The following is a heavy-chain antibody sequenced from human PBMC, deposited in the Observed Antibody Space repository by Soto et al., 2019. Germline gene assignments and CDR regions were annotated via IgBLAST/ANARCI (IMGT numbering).Heavy chain of an antibody. D-gene: IGHD6-13*01. CDR2: MNPNSGNT. V-gene: IGHV1-8*01. CDR1: GYTVSIYE. CDR3: ARGITAGFDY. Sequence: SVKIACKASGYTVSIYEINWVRQATGQGLEWMGWMNPNSGNTDYAQNYQGRDTMTRDTSISTAYMELSSLRSEDTAVYYCARGITAGFDYWGQGTLVTVSS. J-gene: IGHJ4*02.